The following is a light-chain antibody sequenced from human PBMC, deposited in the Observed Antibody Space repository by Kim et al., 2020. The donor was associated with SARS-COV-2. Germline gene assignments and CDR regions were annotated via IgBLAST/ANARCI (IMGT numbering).Light chain of an antibody. Sequence: GQSITISCTGTSSDVGGYNYVSWYQHHPGKAPKLMIYDVSNRPSGVSNRFSGSKSGNTASLTISGLQAEDEADYYCSAYTISSTRVFGTGTKVTVL. J-gene: IGLJ1*01. CDR1: SSDVGGYNY. CDR2: DVS. CDR3: SAYTISSTRV. V-gene: IGLV2-14*03.